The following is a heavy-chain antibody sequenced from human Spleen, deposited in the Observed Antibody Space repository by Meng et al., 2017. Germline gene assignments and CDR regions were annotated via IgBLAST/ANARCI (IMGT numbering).Heavy chain of an antibody. CDR3: ARGPTTMAHDFDY. CDR1: GGSFSDYY. V-gene: IGHV4-34*01. D-gene: IGHD4-11*01. CDR2: INHSGST. J-gene: IGHJ4*02. Sequence: QVHLHRWGAGLLQPSETLSLPGVVSGGSFSDYYWSWIRQPPGKGLEWIGEINHSGSTNYNPSLESRATISVDTSQNNLSLKLSSVTAADSAVYYCARGPTTMAHDFDYWGQGTLVTVSS.